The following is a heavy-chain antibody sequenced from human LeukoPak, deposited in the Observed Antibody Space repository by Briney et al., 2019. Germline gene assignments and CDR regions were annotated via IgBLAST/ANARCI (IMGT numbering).Heavy chain of an antibody. J-gene: IGHJ3*02. CDR3: ARLFYDSSGSPLRAFDI. V-gene: IGHV3-21*01. CDR1: GFTFRGFS. D-gene: IGHD3-22*01. CDR2: ISSSSSYI. Sequence: GGSLRLSCAASGFTFRGFSMNWVRQAPGKGLEWVSSISSSSSYIYYADSVKGRFTISRDNAKNSLYLQMNSLRAEDTAVYYCARLFYDSSGSPLRAFDIWGQGTMVTVSS.